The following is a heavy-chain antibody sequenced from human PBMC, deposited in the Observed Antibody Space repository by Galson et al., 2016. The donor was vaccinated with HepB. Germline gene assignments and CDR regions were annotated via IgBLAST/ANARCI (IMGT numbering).Heavy chain of an antibody. J-gene: IGHJ6*02. V-gene: IGHV1-18*01. D-gene: IGHD3-10*01. Sequence: SVKVSCKASGYTFTNYGISWVRQAPGQGLEWMGWISNQYEKTNSAQKLQHRVTLTTDTSSNTAYMELRSLSSDDTAVYFGSRERGKRTYYYYVMDAWGQGTTVTVSS. CDR1: GYTFTNYG. CDR2: ISNQYEKT. CDR3: SRERGKRTYYYYVMDA.